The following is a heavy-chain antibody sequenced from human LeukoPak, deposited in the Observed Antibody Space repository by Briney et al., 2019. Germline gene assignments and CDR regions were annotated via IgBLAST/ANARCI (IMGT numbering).Heavy chain of an antibody. CDR1: GFTFSTYW. CDR2: ISSDGSST. D-gene: IGHD4-17*01. V-gene: IGHV3-74*01. Sequence: PGGSLRLSCAASGFTFSTYWMHWVRQAPGKGLVWLSRISSDGSSTNYADFVKGRFTISRDNAKNTLYLQMHSLRAEDTAVYYCARDYGEGGYYFDYWGQGTLVTVSS. CDR3: ARDYGEGGYYFDY. J-gene: IGHJ4*02.